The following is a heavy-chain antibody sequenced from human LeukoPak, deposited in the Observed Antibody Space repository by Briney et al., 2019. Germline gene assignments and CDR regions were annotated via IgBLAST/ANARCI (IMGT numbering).Heavy chain of an antibody. V-gene: IGHV4-34*01. CDR3: ARGGYSYGYGY. CDR2: INHSGST. D-gene: IGHD5-18*01. CDR1: GGSFSDYY. J-gene: IGHJ4*02. Sequence: SETLSLTCAVYGGSFSDYYWSWIRQPPGKGLEWIGEINHSGSTNYNPSLKSRVTISVDTSKDQFSLKLSSVTAADTAVYYCARGGYSYGYGYWGQGTLVTVSS.